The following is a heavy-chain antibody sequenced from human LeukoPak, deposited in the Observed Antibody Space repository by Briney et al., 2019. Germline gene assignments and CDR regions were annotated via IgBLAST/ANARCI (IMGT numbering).Heavy chain of an antibody. V-gene: IGHV4-39*01. J-gene: IGHJ4*02. CDR3: ARGVGYSGSYFGY. D-gene: IGHD1-26*01. Sequence: SETLSLTCTVSGGSISSSSYYWGWIRQPPGKGLEWIGSIYYSGSTYYNPSLKSRVTISVDTSKNQFSLKLSSVTAADTAVYYCARGVGYSGSYFGYWGQGTLVTASS. CDR2: IYYSGST. CDR1: GGSISSSSYY.